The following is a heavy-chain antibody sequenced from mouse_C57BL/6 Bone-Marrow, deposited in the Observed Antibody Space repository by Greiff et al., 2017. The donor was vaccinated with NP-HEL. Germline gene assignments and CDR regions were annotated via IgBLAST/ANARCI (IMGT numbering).Heavy chain of an antibody. Sequence: VQLQQPGAELVKPGASVKMSCKASGYTFTSYWITWVKQRPGQGLEWIGDIYPGSGSTNYNEKFKSKATLTVDTSSSTAYMQLSSLTSEDSAVYYCARGDSGTGSYWYFDVWGTGTTVTVSS. CDR3: ARGDSGTGSYWYFDV. CDR1: GYTFTSYW. D-gene: IGHD4-1*01. J-gene: IGHJ1*03. V-gene: IGHV1-55*01. CDR2: IYPGSGST.